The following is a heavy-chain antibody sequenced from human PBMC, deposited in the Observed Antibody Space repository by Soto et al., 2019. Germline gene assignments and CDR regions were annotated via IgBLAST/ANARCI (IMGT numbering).Heavy chain of an antibody. V-gene: IGHV3-21*01. CDR3: ARDWGGYDRWAKYYFDY. CDR1: GFTFSSYS. J-gene: IGHJ4*02. Sequence: GGSLRLSCAASGFTFSSYSMNWVRQAPGKGLEWVSSISSSSSYIYYADSVKGRFTISRDNAKNSLYLQMNSLRAEDTAVYYCARDWGGYDRWAKYYFDYWGQGTLVTVSS. D-gene: IGHD5-12*01. CDR2: ISSSSSYI.